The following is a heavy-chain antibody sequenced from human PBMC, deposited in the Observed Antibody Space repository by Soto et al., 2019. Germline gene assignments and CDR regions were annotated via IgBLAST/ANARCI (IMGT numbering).Heavy chain of an antibody. CDR1: GLTFSSYA. CDR2: ISYDGSNK. D-gene: IGHD1-26*01. J-gene: IGHJ6*02. Sequence: HPGGSLRLSCAASGLTFSSYAMHWVRQAPGKVLEWVAVISYDGSNKYYADSVKGRFTISRDNSKNTLYLQMNSLRAEDTAVYYCARDLSYGGGDDYGMDVWGQGTTVTVSS. V-gene: IGHV3-30-3*01. CDR3: ARDLSYGGGDDYGMDV.